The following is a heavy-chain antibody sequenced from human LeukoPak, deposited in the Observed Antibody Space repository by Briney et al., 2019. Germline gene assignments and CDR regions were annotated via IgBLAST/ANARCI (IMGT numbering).Heavy chain of an antibody. V-gene: IGHV4-39*01. J-gene: IGHJ1*01. Sequence: RTSETLSLTCTVSGGSVNTILHYWGWIRLSPGKGLEWIGSIYYSGAAYYNPSLNSRVTMSVDTSKNQFSLKFYFVTASDTAVYYCAGRGQRYFRDWGQGTLVTVSS. CDR1: GGSVNTILHY. CDR2: IYYSGAA. CDR3: AGRGQRYFRD.